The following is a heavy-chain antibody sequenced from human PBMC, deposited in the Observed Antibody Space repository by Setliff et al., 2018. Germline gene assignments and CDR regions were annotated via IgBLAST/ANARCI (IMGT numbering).Heavy chain of an antibody. CDR2: IYTTWGT. CDR3: ARVTGFFYVDA. CDR1: GGSVGSDFSY. V-gene: IGHV4-61*09. Sequence: SETLSLTCTVSGGSVGSDFSYWTWIRQPAGKGLEWIGQIYTTWGTNYNPSLKSRVTISLDASKNEFSLRLTSVTAADTAVYYCARVTGFFYVDAWGKGTTVTVSS. J-gene: IGHJ6*03. D-gene: IGHD3-3*01.